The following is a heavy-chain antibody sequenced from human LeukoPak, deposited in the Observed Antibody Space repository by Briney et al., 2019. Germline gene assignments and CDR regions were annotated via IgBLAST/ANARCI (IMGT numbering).Heavy chain of an antibody. CDR2: ISSNGGKT. CDR1: GFTFSSYA. J-gene: IGHJ5*02. V-gene: IGHV3-64*01. CDR3: ARAKAVAGTGGDNWFDP. D-gene: IGHD6-19*01. Sequence: PGGSLRLSCAASGFTFSSYAMSWVRQAPGKGLEYVSTISSNGGKTNYANSVKGRFTISRDNSKNTLYLQMGSLRADDVAVYYCARAKAVAGTGGDNWFDPWGQGTLVTVSS.